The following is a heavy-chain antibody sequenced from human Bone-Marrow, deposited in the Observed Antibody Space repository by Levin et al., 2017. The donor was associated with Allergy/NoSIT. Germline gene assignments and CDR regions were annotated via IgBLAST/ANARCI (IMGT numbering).Heavy chain of an antibody. D-gene: IGHD6-13*01. CDR3: ARDGAAARAGSWG. CDR1: GFTVSNNY. J-gene: IGHJ4*02. CDR2: IYSGGST. V-gene: IGHV3-53*01. Sequence: GESLKISCAASGFTVSNNYMMWVRQAPGKGLEWVSLIYSGGSTYYADSVKGRFTISRDNSKNTLFLQMNSLRAEDTAVYYCARDGAAARAGSWGWGQGTLVTVSS.